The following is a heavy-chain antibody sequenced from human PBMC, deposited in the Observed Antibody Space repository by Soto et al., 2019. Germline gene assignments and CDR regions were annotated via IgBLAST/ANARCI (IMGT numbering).Heavy chain of an antibody. CDR3: ARTVSDYHYYYYYMDV. CDR2: IIPILGIA. V-gene: IGHV1-69*02. D-gene: IGHD4-17*01. CDR1: GGTFSSYT. Sequence: QVQLVQSGAEVKKPGSSVKVSCKASGGTFSSYTISWVRQAPGQGLEWMGRIIPILGIANYAQKFQGRVTITADKSTSTAYMELSSLRSEDTAVYYCARTVSDYHYYYYYMDVWGKGTTVTVSS. J-gene: IGHJ6*03.